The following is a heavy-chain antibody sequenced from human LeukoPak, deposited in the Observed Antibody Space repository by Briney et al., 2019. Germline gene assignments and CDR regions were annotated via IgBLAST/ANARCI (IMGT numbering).Heavy chain of an antibody. CDR1: GGSISGYY. CDR2: IYYSGST. V-gene: IGHV4-59*12. Sequence: PSETLSLTCTVSGGSISGYYWSWIRQPPGKGLEYIGFIYYSGSTNYNPSLKSRVTISVDTSKNQFSLKLSSVTAADTAVYYCARDSSAAATPHIDYWGQGTLVTASS. D-gene: IGHD2-15*01. J-gene: IGHJ4*02. CDR3: ARDSSAAATPHIDY.